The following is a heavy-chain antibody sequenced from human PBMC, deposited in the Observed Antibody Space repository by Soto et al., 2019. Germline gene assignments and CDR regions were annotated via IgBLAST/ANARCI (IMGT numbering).Heavy chain of an antibody. D-gene: IGHD2-2*01. J-gene: IGHJ4*02. Sequence: QVQLVQSGAEVKMPGASVKVSCKASGDTFATYGISWVRQAPGKGLEWMGWNSGSRGKTRYAQRFQGRIIMTADTSTSTAYMELRSLSSDDTAVYYCARENCTSTSCYGVDYWGQGTLVTVSS. CDR2: NSGSRGKT. CDR1: GDTFATYG. V-gene: IGHV1-18*01. CDR3: ARENCTSTSCYGVDY.